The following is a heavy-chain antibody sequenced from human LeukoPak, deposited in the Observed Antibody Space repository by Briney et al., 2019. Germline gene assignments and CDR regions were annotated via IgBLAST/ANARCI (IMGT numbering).Heavy chain of an antibody. CDR2: INHSGST. CDR3: ARQRITMVRGVMGFDY. CDR1: GGSFSGYY. J-gene: IGHJ4*02. D-gene: IGHD3-10*01. V-gene: IGHV4-34*01. Sequence: SETLSLTCAVYGGSFSGYYWSWIRQPPGKGLEWIGEINHSGSTNYNPSLKSRVTISVDTSKNQFSLKLSSVTAADTAVYYCARQRITMVRGVMGFDYWGQGTLVTVSS.